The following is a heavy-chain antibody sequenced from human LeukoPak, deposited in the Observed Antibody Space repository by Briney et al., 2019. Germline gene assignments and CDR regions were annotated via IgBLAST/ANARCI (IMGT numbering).Heavy chain of an antibody. V-gene: IGHV4-59*08. CDR1: GGSISGYY. D-gene: IGHD1-26*01. CDR2: IYYSGGT. Sequence: SETLSLTCTVSGGSISGYYWSWIRQPPGKGLEWIGYIYYSGGTNYNPSLKSRVTISVDTYKNQFSLKLSSVTAADTAVYYCARLGFSNSGSYLAPSDYWGQGTLVTVSS. J-gene: IGHJ4*02. CDR3: ARLGFSNSGSYLAPSDY.